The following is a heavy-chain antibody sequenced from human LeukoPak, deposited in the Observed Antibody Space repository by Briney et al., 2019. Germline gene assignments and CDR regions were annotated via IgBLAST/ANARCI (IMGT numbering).Heavy chain of an antibody. CDR1: GFTFSSYS. CDR3: ARGSLDYYDSSGYSYWFDP. Sequence: GGSLRLSCAASGFTFSSYSMNWVRQAPGKGLEWVSSISSSSSYIYYADPVKGRFTISRDNAKNSLYLQMNSLRAEDTAVYYCARGSLDYYDSSGYSYWFDPWGQGTLVTVSS. J-gene: IGHJ5*02. V-gene: IGHV3-21*01. D-gene: IGHD3-22*01. CDR2: ISSSSSYI.